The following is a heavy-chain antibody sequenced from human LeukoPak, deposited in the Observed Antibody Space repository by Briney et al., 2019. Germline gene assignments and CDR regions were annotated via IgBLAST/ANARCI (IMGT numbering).Heavy chain of an antibody. CDR3: ASPRANV. Sequence: GESLKISCKGSGYSFPSNWIGWVRQMPGQDLEWMGIIYPGDPETIYRPSFRGQVTISADKSISIAYLQWSGLKASDTATYYCASPRANVWGQGTLVTVSS. V-gene: IGHV5-51*01. J-gene: IGHJ4*02. CDR1: GYSFPSNW. D-gene: IGHD1-1*01. CDR2: IYPGDPET.